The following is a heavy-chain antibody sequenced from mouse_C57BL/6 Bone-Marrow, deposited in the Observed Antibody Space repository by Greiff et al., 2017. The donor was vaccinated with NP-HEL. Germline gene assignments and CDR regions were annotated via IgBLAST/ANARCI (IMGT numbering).Heavy chain of an antibody. CDR2: IYPRSGNT. Sequence: QVQLQQSGAELARPGASVKLSCKASGYTFTSYGISWVKQRTGQGLEWIGEIYPRSGNTYYNEKFKGKATLTADKSSSTAYMELRSLTSEDSAVYFCAMITTRRYYFDYWAQGTSLTVSS. V-gene: IGHV1-81*01. CDR1: GYTFTSYG. CDR3: AMITTRRYYFDY. J-gene: IGHJ2*02. D-gene: IGHD2-4*01.